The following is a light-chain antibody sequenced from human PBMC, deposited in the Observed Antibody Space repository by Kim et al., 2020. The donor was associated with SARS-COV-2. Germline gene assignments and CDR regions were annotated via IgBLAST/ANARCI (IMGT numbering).Light chain of an antibody. CDR2: GKN. CDR3: NSRDSSTNQLV. Sequence: ALGQTVRITCQGDSLETYYASWYQQKAGQAPVVVIYGKNNRLSGIPDRFSGSRSGNTASLTITGAQAEDEAVYYCNSRDSSTNQLVFGGGTKVTVL. J-gene: IGLJ2*01. CDR1: SLETYY. V-gene: IGLV3-19*01.